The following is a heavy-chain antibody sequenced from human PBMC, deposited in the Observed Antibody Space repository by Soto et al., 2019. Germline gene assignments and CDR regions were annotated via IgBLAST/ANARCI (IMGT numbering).Heavy chain of an antibody. CDR1: GSSISRGYH. CDR3: ARACSSNSCYDVFDY. Sequence: SATLSLTCTVSGSSISRGYHWGWIRQPSGKGLEWIGRTYTSGSTNYNPSLKSRVTMSVDTSKKQFSLKLSSVTAADTAVYYCARACSSNSCYDVFDYWGQGTLVPVSS. V-gene: IGHV4-4*07. D-gene: IGHD2-2*01. J-gene: IGHJ4*02. CDR2: TYTSGST.